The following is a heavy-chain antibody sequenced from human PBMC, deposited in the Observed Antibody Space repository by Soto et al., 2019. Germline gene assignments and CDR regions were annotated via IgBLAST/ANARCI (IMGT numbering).Heavy chain of an antibody. CDR3: ARWPSYYDFWSGYSDY. CDR1: GFTFSSYW. Sequence: LRLSCAASGFTFSSYWMSWVRQAPGKGLEWVANIKQDGSEKYYVDSVKGRFTISRDNAKNSLYLQMNSLRAEDTAVYYCARWPSYYDFWSGYSDYWGQGTLVTVSS. J-gene: IGHJ4*02. D-gene: IGHD3-3*01. CDR2: IKQDGSEK. V-gene: IGHV3-7*05.